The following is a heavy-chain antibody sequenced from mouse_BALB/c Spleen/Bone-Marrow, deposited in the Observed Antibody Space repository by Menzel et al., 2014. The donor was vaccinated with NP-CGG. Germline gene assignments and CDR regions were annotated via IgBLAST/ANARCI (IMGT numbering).Heavy chain of an antibody. J-gene: IGHJ2*01. V-gene: IGHV1-9*01. CDR3: SRRAHYFGSGLDY. D-gene: IGHD1-1*01. Sequence: QVQLQQSVAELLNPGASVTTSCKPTGCIFSSYWLAWIKQRPGHGLDWIGEILPGSGNTNYNEKFRDKATFTAETSSNIAYMQLSSLTSEDSAVYYCSRRAHYFGSGLDYWGQGTTLTVSS. CDR1: GCIFSSYW. CDR2: ILPGSGNT.